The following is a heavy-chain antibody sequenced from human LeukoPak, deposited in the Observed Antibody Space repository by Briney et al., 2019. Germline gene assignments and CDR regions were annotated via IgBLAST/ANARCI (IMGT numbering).Heavy chain of an antibody. V-gene: IGHV6-1*01. CDR3: TRGVTVTGYYFDY. J-gene: IGHJ4*02. D-gene: IGHD6-19*01. Sequence: SQTLSLTCAISGGSVSSNSAAWNWIRQSPSRGLEWLGRTYFRSKWYHDYPISVRGRITINPDTSKNQFSLRLNSVTPDDTAVYYCTRGVTVTGYYFDYWGQGTLVTVSS. CDR2: TYFRSKWYH. CDR1: GGSVSSNSAA.